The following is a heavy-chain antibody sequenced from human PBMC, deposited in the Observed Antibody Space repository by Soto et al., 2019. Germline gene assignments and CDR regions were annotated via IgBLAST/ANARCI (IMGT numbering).Heavy chain of an antibody. D-gene: IGHD1-26*01. V-gene: IGHV4-4*02. J-gene: IGHJ6*02. CDR1: GGSISSSNW. CDR2: IYHSGST. CDR3: ARALYSGSYSDYYYSGMDG. Sequence: QVQLQESGPGLVKPSGTLSLTCAVSGGSISSSNWWSWVRQPPGKGLEWIGEIYHSGSTNYNPSLTSRVTISVDKSKNQCSLKLRSVTAADTAVYYCARALYSGSYSDYYYSGMDGWGHGTTVTVSS.